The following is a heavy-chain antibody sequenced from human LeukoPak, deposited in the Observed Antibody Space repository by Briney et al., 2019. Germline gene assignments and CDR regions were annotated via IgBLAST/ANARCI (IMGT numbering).Heavy chain of an antibody. CDR3: ARFWNDGPIDY. J-gene: IGHJ4*02. V-gene: IGHV3-33*01. D-gene: IGHD1-1*01. CDR2: IWYDGSNK. CDR1: GFTVSSYG. Sequence: PGRSLRLSCAASGFTVSSYGMHWVRQAPGKGLEGVAVIWYDGSNKYYADSVKGRFTISRDNSKNTLYLQMNSLRAEDTAVYYCARFWNDGPIDYWGQGTLVTVSS.